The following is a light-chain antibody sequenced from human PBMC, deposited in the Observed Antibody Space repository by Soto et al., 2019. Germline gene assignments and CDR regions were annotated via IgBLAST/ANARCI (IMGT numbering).Light chain of an antibody. Sequence: DIQMTQSPSSLSASVGDRVTITCRASQSISSYLNWYQQKPGKAPKLLIYAASSLQSGVPSRFSDRGSGTVFTLTISSQQPEDFATYYCQQSYSNPLTFGGGTKVEIK. CDR3: QQSYSNPLT. CDR2: AAS. CDR1: QSISSY. J-gene: IGKJ4*01. V-gene: IGKV1-39*01.